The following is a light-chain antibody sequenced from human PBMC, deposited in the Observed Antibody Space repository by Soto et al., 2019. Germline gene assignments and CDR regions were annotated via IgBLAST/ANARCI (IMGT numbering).Light chain of an antibody. J-gene: IGKJ5*01. CDR3: QQSHSSPYT. CDR1: RSINIY. Sequence: DIQMTQSPSSLSASVGDRVTITCRAIRSINIYLNWYQQKPGKATKLLIYAASNLQSGVPSRFSGDGVGTHFTLTISSLQPEDFATYHCQQSHSSPYTFGQGTRLEIK. V-gene: IGKV1-39*01. CDR2: AAS.